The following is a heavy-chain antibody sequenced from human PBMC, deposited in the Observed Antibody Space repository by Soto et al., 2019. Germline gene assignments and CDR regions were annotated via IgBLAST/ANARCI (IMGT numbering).Heavy chain of an antibody. J-gene: IGHJ5*02. D-gene: IGHD2-2*02. V-gene: IGHV3-74*01. CDR2: IGSDGGST. Sequence: GGSLRLSCAASGFTFSSYWMHWVRQAPGKGLVWVSRIGSDGGSTTYAASVKGRFTISRDNAENTLYLQMNSLRAEDTAVYYCARDHCTTTSCYTVWFDPWGQGPPVTVSS. CDR1: GFTFSSYW. CDR3: ARDHCTTTSCYTVWFDP.